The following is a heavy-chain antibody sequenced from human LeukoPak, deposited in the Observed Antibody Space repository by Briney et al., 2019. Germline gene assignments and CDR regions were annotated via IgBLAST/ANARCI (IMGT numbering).Heavy chain of an antibody. V-gene: IGHV3-21*01. D-gene: IGHD6-19*01. J-gene: IGHJ4*02. Sequence: GGSLRLSCAASGFTFSNYGMHWVRQAPGKGLEWVSAISSNSLFKKYADSVKGRFTISRDNAKNSLYLQMNSLRAEDTAVYYCAKSIAVTLPDYWGQGTLVTVSS. CDR3: AKSIAVTLPDY. CDR2: ISSNSLFK. CDR1: GFTFSNYG.